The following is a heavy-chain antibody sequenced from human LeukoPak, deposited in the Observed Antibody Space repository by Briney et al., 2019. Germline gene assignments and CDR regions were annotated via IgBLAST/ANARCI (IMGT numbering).Heavy chain of an antibody. CDR3: ARRWRTGTTQD. V-gene: IGHV4-39*01. D-gene: IGHD1-7*01. CDR1: GGSISDHNW. CDR2: IYYSGST. J-gene: IGHJ4*02. Sequence: SETLSLTCAVSGGSISDHNWWSWVRQPPGKGLEWIGSIYYSGSTYYNPSLKSRVTISVDTSKNQFSLKLSSVTAADTAVYYCARRWRTGTTQDWGQGTLVTVSS.